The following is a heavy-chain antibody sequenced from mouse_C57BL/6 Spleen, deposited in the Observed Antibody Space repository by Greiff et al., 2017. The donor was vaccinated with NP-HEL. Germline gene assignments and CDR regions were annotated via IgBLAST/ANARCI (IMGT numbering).Heavy chain of an antibody. Sequence: ESGPGLVKPSQSLSLTCSVTGYSITSGYYWNWIRQFPGNKLEWMGYISYDGSNNYNPSLKNRISITRDTSKNQFFLKLNSVTTEDTATYYCARDDGYYSYAMDYWGQGTSVTVSS. J-gene: IGHJ4*01. D-gene: IGHD2-3*01. CDR3: ARDDGYYSYAMDY. CDR2: ISYDGSN. CDR1: GYSITSGYY. V-gene: IGHV3-6*01.